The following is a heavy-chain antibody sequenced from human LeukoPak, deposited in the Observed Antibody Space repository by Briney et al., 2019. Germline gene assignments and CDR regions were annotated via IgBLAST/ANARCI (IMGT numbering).Heavy chain of an antibody. Sequence: GGSLRLSCAASGFTFSSYAMHWVRQAPGKGLEWVAVISYDGSNKYYADSVKGRFTISRDNSKNTLYLQMNSLRAEDTAVYYCARGPLYSSSWYDWFDLWGQGTLVTVSS. J-gene: IGHJ5*02. V-gene: IGHV3-30-3*01. CDR2: ISYDGSNK. D-gene: IGHD6-13*01. CDR3: ARGPLYSSSWYDWFDL. CDR1: GFTFSSYA.